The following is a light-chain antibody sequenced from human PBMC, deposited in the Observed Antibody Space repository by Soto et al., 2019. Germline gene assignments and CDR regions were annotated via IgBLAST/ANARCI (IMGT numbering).Light chain of an antibody. CDR3: SSYTSSSAYV. Sequence: LTQPASVSGSPGQSITISCTGTSSDVGGYNYVSWYQQHPGKAPKLMIYDVGNRPSGVSNRFSGSKSGNTASLTISGLQAEDEADYYCSSYTSSSAYVFGTGTKVTV. V-gene: IGLV2-14*01. CDR2: DVG. CDR1: SSDVGGYNY. J-gene: IGLJ1*01.